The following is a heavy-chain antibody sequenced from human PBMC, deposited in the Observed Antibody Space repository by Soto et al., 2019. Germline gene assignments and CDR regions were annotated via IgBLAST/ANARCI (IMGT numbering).Heavy chain of an antibody. Sequence: QVQLVASGGGVVQPGRSLRLYCAASGFTFSNYHMHWVRQAPGKGLEWVAVIWNDGSNKFYADSVKGRFTISRDNSKNTLYLQMNSLRAEDTAVYYCARIGSWALNFDYWGQGTLGTVSS. CDR1: GFTFSNYH. CDR3: ARIGSWALNFDY. CDR2: IWNDGSNK. J-gene: IGHJ4*02. D-gene: IGHD6-13*01. V-gene: IGHV3-33*01.